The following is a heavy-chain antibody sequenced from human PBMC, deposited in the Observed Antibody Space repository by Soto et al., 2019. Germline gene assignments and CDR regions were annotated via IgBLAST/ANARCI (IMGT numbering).Heavy chain of an antibody. J-gene: IGHJ4*02. CDR1: GYTFTSYG. V-gene: IGHV1-3*01. CDR2: INAGNGNT. CDR3: ATRSPAFDY. Sequence: GASVKVSCKASGYTFTSYGISWVRQAPGQGLEWMGWINAGNGNTKYSQKFQGRVTITRDTSASTAYMELSSLRSEDTAVYYCATRSPAFDYWGQGTLVTVSS.